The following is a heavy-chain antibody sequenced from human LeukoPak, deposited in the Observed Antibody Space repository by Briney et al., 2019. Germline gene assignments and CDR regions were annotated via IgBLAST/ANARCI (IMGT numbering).Heavy chain of an antibody. J-gene: IGHJ3*02. CDR1: GYTYTTYG. V-gene: IGHV1-69*13. D-gene: IGHD2-2*02. CDR3: AREDCSSTSCYTMDDAFDI. CDR2: IIPIFGTA. Sequence: RASVKVSCKASGYTYTTYGISWARQAPGQGLEWMGGIIPIFGTANYAQKFQGRVTITADESTSTAYMELSSLRSEDTAVYYCAREDCSSTSCYTMDDAFDIWGQGTMVTVSS.